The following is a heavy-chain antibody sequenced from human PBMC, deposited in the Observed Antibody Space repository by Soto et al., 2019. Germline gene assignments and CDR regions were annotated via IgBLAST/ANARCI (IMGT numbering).Heavy chain of an antibody. Sequence: ASVKVSCKASAYTFTSYGISWVRQAPGQGLKWMGWISAYNGNTNYAQKLQGRVTMTTDTSTSTAYMELRSLRSDDTAVYYCAREDSYGWFDPWGQGTLVTVSS. CDR1: AYTFTSYG. CDR2: ISAYNGNT. D-gene: IGHD5-18*01. V-gene: IGHV1-18*01. CDR3: AREDSYGWFDP. J-gene: IGHJ5*02.